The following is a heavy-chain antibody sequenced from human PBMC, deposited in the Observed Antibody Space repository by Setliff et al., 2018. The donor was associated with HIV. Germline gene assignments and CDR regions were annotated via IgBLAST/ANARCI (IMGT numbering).Heavy chain of an antibody. V-gene: IGHV4-39*01. CDR3: ARQHGAGAAGSY. J-gene: IGHJ4*02. D-gene: IGHD1-26*01. CDR2: IYYSGST. CDR1: GGSISSSSYY. Sequence: SETLSLTCTVSGGSISSSSYYWGWIRQPPGKGLEWIGSIYYSGSTYYNPSLKSRVTISVDTSKNQFSLKLSSVTAADTAVYYCARQHGAGAAGSYWGQGTLVTAPQ.